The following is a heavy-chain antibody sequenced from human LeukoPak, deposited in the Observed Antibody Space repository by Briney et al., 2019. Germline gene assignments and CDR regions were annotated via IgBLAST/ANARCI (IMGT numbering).Heavy chain of an antibody. D-gene: IGHD3-22*01. J-gene: IGHJ4*02. CDR3: ARRDYYDSSGYSTYYFDY. CDR1: GYSFTNYW. Sequence: GESLKISCQVSGYSFTNYWIGWVRQMPGKGLEWMGIIYPGDSDTRYSPSFQGQVTISADKSISTAYLQWSSLKASDTAMYYCARRDYYDSSGYSTYYFDYWGQGTLVTVSS. V-gene: IGHV5-51*01. CDR2: IYPGDSDT.